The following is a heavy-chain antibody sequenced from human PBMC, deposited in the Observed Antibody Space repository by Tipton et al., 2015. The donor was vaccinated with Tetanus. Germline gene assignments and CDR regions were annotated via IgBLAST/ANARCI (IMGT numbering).Heavy chain of an antibody. CDR2: IFYGGTT. CDR1: GDSITSFY. Sequence: LSLTCTVSGDSITSFYWSWIRQPPGKGLEWIGYIFYGGTTNYNPSLKSRVTISLDTSKNQFSLQLSSVTAADTAVYYCARGMDYDSSGIDDFWGQGTLVTVSS. V-gene: IGHV4-59*01. D-gene: IGHD3-22*01. J-gene: IGHJ4*02. CDR3: ARGMDYDSSGIDDF.